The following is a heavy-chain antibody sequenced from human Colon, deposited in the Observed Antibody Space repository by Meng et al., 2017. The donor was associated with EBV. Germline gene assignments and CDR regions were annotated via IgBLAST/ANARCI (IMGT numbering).Heavy chain of an antibody. J-gene: IGHJ4*02. CDR1: RVSSSSNIR. CDR2: IDDSGST. CDR3: ARGKQDAWELLAY. V-gene: IGHV4-4*02. D-gene: IGHD1-26*01. Sequence: ETSPWLGNPSWTPSLTFGFSRVSSSSNIRWTWVLQPSGKGLEWIGDIDDSGSTNYNPSLNSRISISLDKSKNHFSQKVNTVTAADTAVYYCARGKQDAWELLAYWGQGELVTVSS.